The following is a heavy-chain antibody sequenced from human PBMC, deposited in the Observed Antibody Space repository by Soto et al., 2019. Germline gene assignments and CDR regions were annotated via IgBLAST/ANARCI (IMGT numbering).Heavy chain of an antibody. CDR1: GYTFTSYD. Sequence: ASVKVSCKASGYTFTSYDINWVRQATGQGLEWMGWMNPNSGNTGYAQKFQGRVTMTRNTSISTAYMELSSLRSEDTAVYYCATFYDFGSGSLFDYWGQGTLVTVSS. CDR2: MNPNSGNT. D-gene: IGHD3-3*01. CDR3: ATFYDFGSGSLFDY. J-gene: IGHJ4*02. V-gene: IGHV1-8*01.